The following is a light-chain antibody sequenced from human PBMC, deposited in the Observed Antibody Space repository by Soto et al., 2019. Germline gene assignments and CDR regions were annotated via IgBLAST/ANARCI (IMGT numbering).Light chain of an antibody. V-gene: IGLV3-1*01. CDR3: QAWDSSVV. CDR2: QDS. CDR1: KLGDKY. J-gene: IGLJ2*01. Sequence: SYELIQPPSVSVSPRQTASITCSGDKLGDKYAFWYQQKPGQSPVLLIYQDSKRPSGIPERFSGSNSGNTATLTISGTQAMDEADYYCQAWDSSVVFGGGTQLTVL.